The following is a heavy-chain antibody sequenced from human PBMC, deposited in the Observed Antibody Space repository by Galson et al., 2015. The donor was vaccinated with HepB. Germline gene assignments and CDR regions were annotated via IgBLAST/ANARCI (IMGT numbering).Heavy chain of an antibody. CDR2: TYYRSKWYN. V-gene: IGHV6-1*01. CDR3: ARAGQQLFYYYFDY. CDR1: GDSVSSNSAA. Sequence: CAISGDSVSSNSAAWNWIRQSPSRGLEWLGRTYYRSKWYNDYAVSVKSRITINPDTSKNQFSLQLNSVTPEDTAVYYCARAGQQLFYYYFDYWGQGTLVTVSS. J-gene: IGHJ4*02. D-gene: IGHD6-13*01.